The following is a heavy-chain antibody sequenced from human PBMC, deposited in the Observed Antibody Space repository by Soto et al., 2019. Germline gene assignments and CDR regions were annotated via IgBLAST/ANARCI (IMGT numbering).Heavy chain of an antibody. Sequence: SETLSLTCTVSGGSISSYYWSWIRQPPGKGLEWIGYIYYSGSTNYNPSLKSRVTISVDTSKNQFSLKLSSVTAADTAVYYCARDLSSSWSSGWSDPGGQGTLVPVSS. CDR1: GGSISSYY. CDR3: ARDLSSSWSSGWSDP. J-gene: IGHJ5*02. CDR2: IYYSGST. V-gene: IGHV4-59*01. D-gene: IGHD6-13*01.